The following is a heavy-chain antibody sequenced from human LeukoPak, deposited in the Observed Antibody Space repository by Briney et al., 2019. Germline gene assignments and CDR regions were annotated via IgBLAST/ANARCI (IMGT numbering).Heavy chain of an antibody. V-gene: IGHV3-7*01. Sequence: PGGCLRLSCAASGFTFSSYWVSWVRPAPGEGVGWVANIKQDGSEKYYVDSVKGRFTISRDNAKNSLYLQMNSLRAEDTAVYYCAREPPRTGSGFDYWGQGTLVTVSS. J-gene: IGHJ4*02. CDR2: IKQDGSEK. CDR3: AREPPRTGSGFDY. CDR1: GFTFSSYW. D-gene: IGHD3-10*01.